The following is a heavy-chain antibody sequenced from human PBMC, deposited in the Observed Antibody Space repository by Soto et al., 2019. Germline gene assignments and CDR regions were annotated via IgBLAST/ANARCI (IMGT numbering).Heavy chain of an antibody. D-gene: IGHD3-16*01. J-gene: IGHJ4*02. CDR1: GGSISSGDYY. CDR2: IYYSGST. CDR3: ARGTVYDYVWGSSSPFDY. V-gene: IGHV4-30-4*01. Sequence: QVQLQESGPGLVKPSQTLSLTCTVSGGSISSGDYYWSWIHQPPGKGLEWIGYIYYSGSTYYNPSLKSRVTVSIDTSQNQFALKLSSVGAADTAVYYCARGTVYDYVWGSSSPFDYWGQGTLVAVS.